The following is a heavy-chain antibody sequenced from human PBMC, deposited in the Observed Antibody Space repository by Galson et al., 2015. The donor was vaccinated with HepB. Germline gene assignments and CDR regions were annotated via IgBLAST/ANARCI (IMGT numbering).Heavy chain of an antibody. D-gene: IGHD6-13*01. V-gene: IGHV1-18*04. CDR2: ISPYSGNA. J-gene: IGHJ6*02. CDR1: GSTFTSYG. CDR3: ARGVTGSSSFYYYGMDV. Sequence: SVKVSCKATGSTFTSYGFTWVRQAPGQGLEWMGWISPYSGNANYAQKFQGRVTMTTDTSTSTAYMELRSLISDDTAIYYCARGVTGSSSFYYYGMDVWGQGTTVTVSS.